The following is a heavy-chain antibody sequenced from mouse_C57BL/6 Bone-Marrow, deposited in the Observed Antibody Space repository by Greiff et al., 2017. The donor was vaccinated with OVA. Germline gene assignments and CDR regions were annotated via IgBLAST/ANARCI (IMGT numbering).Heavy chain of an antibody. CDR1: GYTFTSYW. CDR3: ARSKNYRTH. D-gene: IGHD2-12*01. CDR2: IYPSDSET. V-gene: IGHV1-61*01. J-gene: IGHJ2*01. Sequence: QVQLQQPGAELVRPGSSVKLSCKASGYTFTSYWMDWVKQRPGQGLEWIGNIYPSDSETHYNQKFKDKATLTADKSSSTAYMQLNSLTSEDSAVYFCARSKNYRTHWGQGTTLTVSS.